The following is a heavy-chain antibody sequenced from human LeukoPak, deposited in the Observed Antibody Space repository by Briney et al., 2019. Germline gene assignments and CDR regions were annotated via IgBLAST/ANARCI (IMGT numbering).Heavy chain of an antibody. Sequence: ASVKVSCKASGGTFSSYAISWVRQAPGQGLEWMGGIIPIFGTANYAQKFQGRVTITADESTSTAYMELSSLRSEDTAVYYCARDQGSWYFGFRWFDPWGQGTLVTASS. CDR3: ARDQGSWYFGFRWFDP. D-gene: IGHD6-13*01. J-gene: IGHJ5*02. CDR1: GGTFSSYA. CDR2: IIPIFGTA. V-gene: IGHV1-69*13.